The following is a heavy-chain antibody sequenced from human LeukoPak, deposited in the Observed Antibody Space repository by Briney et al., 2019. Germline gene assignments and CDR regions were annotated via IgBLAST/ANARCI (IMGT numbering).Heavy chain of an antibody. V-gene: IGHV4-4*07. D-gene: IGHD2-15*01. CDR2: IYTSGST. CDR3: ARDGYCSGGSCYSVYYYYYMDV. CDR1: GGSISSYY. J-gene: IGHJ6*03. Sequence: PSETLSLTCTVSGGSISSYYWSWIRQPAGKGLEWIGRIYTSGSTNYNPSLKSPVTMSVDTSKNQFSLKLSSVTAADTAVYYCARDGYCSGGSCYSVYYYYYMDVWGKGTTVTVSS.